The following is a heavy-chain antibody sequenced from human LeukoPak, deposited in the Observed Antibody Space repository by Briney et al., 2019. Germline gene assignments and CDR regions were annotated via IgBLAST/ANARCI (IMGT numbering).Heavy chain of an antibody. Sequence: KPSETLSLTCTVSGGSISSYYWSWIRQPPGKGLEWIGYIYYSGSTNYNPSLKSRVTISVDTSKNQFSLKLSSVTAADTAVYYCARDLSYYYDSSGRNNWFDPWGQGTLVTVSS. CDR1: GGSISSYY. CDR2: IYYSGST. D-gene: IGHD3-22*01. CDR3: ARDLSYYYDSSGRNNWFDP. J-gene: IGHJ5*02. V-gene: IGHV4-59*12.